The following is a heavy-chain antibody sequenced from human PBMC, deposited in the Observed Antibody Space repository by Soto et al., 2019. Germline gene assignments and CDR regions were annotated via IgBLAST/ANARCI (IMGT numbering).Heavy chain of an antibody. CDR3: AKDLMVKDHYHQYGMDV. CDR2: ITNAGGET. D-gene: IGHD3-10*01. J-gene: IGHJ6*02. V-gene: IGHV3-30*18. CDR1: GFAFSAYG. Sequence: QVELVESGGGVVQPGRSLRLSCAASGFAFSAYGMHWVRQAPGKGLEWVALITNAGGETYYLDSVKGRFVISRDDSRHKLHLQMNSLRAEDTAVYYCAKDLMVKDHYHQYGMDVRGQGTTVSVSS.